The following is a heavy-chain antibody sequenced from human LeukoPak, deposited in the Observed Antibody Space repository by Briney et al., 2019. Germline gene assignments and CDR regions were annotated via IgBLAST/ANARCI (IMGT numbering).Heavy chain of an antibody. J-gene: IGHJ6*03. CDR2: IYYSGST. CDR3: ARQVADSYYYYYMDV. Sequence: PSETLSLTCTVSGGSISSSNYYWGWIRQPPGKGLEWIGTIYYSGSTYYNPSLKSRVTISVDTSKNQFSLKLSSVTAADRAVYYCARQVADSYYYYYMDVWGKGTTVTVSS. V-gene: IGHV4-39*01. CDR1: GGSISSSNYY. D-gene: IGHD2-15*01.